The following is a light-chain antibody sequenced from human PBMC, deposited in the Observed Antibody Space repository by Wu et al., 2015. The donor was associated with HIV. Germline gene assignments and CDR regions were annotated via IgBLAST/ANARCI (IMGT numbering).Light chain of an antibody. J-gene: IGKJ4*01. CDR2: GAF. CDR1: QSVSSN. V-gene: IGKV3-15*01. CDR3: QHYDDWPLT. Sequence: SCRASQSVSSNLAWYQQKPGQAPRLLIYGAFNRATGIPARFSGSGSGTEFPLTVSSLQSEDFALYYCQHYDDWPLTFGGGTKVEIK.